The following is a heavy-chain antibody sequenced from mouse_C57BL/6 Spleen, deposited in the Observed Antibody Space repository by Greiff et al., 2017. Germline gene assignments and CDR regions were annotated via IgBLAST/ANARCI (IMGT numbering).Heavy chain of an antibody. Sequence: VQLQQPGAELVRPGTSVKLSCKASGYTFTSYWMHWVKQRPGPGLEWIGVIDPSDSYTNYNQKFKGKATLNVDTSSSTAYMQLSSLTSEDSAVYYCAGGKTFDYWGQGTTLTVSS. CDR3: AGGKTFDY. J-gene: IGHJ2*01. CDR2: IDPSDSYT. V-gene: IGHV1-59*01. CDR1: GYTFTSYW.